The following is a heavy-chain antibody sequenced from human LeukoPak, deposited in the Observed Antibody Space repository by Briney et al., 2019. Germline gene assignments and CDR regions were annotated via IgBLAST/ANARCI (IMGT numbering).Heavy chain of an antibody. D-gene: IGHD2-8*01. CDR2: ISGSGGST. CDR1: GFTFDDYG. J-gene: IGHJ4*02. Sequence: PGGSLRLSCAASGFTFDDYGMSWVRQVPGKGLEWVSTISGSGGSTFYADSVKGRFTISRDNSKNTLYLQMNSLRAEDTAVYYCAKDPSCTNGVCYDYWGQGTLVTVSS. V-gene: IGHV3-23*01. CDR3: AKDPSCTNGVCYDY.